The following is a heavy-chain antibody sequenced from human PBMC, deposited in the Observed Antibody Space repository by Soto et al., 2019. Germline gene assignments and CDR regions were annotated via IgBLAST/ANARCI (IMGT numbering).Heavy chain of an antibody. CDR3: AREYSGSPGGWY. CDR2: INPSGGST. Sequence: ASVKLSCKASGYTFTSYDINWVRQAPGQGLEWMGIINPSGGSTSYAQKFQGRVTMTRDTSTSTVYMELSSLRSEDTAVYYCAREYSGSPGGWYWGQGALVTVSS. D-gene: IGHD1-26*01. J-gene: IGHJ4*02. CDR1: GYTFTSYD. V-gene: IGHV1-46*01.